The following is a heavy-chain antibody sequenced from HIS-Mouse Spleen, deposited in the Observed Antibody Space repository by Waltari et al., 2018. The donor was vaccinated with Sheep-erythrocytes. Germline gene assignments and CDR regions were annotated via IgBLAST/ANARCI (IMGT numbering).Heavy chain of an antibody. D-gene: IGHD3-3*01. J-gene: IGHJ4*02. V-gene: IGHV2-26*01. CDR2: IFSNDEK. Sequence: QVTLKESGPVLVKPTETLTLTCTVSGFSLSNARMGVSWIRQPPGKALEWLAHIFSNDEKSYSTSLKSRLTISKDTYKSQVVLTMTNMDPVDTATYYCARITSYYDFWSTYNTDYFDYWGQGTLVTVSS. CDR3: ARITSYYDFWSTYNTDYFDY. CDR1: GFSLSNARMG.